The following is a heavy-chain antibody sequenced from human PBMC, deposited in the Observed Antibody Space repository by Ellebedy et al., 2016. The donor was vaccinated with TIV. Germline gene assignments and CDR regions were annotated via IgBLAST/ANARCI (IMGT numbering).Heavy chain of an antibody. CDR3: ARIGIRSYSPATYFDY. CDR1: GGSISSGGYY. J-gene: IGHJ4*02. D-gene: IGHD1-26*01. Sequence: MPSETLSLTCTVSGGSISSGGYYWSWIRQHPGKGLEWIGYIYYSGSTYYNPSLKSLVTISVDTSKNQFSLKLSSVTAADTAVYYCARIGIRSYSPATYFDYWGQGTLVTVSS. CDR2: IYYSGST. V-gene: IGHV4-31*01.